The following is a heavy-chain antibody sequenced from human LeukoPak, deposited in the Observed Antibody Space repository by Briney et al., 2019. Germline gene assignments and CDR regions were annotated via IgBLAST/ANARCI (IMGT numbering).Heavy chain of an antibody. V-gene: IGHV4-34*01. D-gene: IGHD3-10*01. CDR3: ARLSMVRGVRKYDAFDI. Sequence: PSETLSLTCAVYGGSFSGYYWSWIRQPPGKGLEWIGEINHSGSTNYNPSLKSRVTISVDTSKSQFSLKLSSVTAADTAVYYCARLSMVRGVRKYDAFDIWGQGTMVTVSS. CDR2: INHSGST. J-gene: IGHJ3*02. CDR1: GGSFSGYY.